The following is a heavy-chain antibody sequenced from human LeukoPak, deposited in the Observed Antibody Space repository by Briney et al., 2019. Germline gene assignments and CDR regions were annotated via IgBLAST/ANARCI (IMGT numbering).Heavy chain of an antibody. CDR2: IIPIFGTA. V-gene: IGHV1-69*05. J-gene: IGHJ4*02. D-gene: IGHD6-13*01. CDR1: GGTFSSYA. Sequence: SVKVSCKASGGTFSSYAISWVRPAPGQGLEWMGGIIPIFGTANYAQKFQGRVTITTDESTSTAYMELSSLRSEDTAVYYCARDDIAAAGTTLDYWGQGTLVTVSS. CDR3: ARDDIAAAGTTLDY.